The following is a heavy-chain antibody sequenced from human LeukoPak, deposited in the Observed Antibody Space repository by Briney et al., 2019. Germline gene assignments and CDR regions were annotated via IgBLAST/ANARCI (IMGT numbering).Heavy chain of an antibody. CDR2: FDPEDGET. CDR3: ATGFPGGFGELYRWFDP. V-gene: IGHV1-24*01. J-gene: IGHJ5*02. Sequence: GASVKVSCKVSGYTLTELSMHWVRQAPGKGLEWMGGFDPEDGETIYAQKFQGRVTMTEDTSTDTAYMELSSLRSEDTAVYYCATGFPGGFGELYRWFDPWGQGTLVTVSS. CDR1: GYTLTELS. D-gene: IGHD3-10*01.